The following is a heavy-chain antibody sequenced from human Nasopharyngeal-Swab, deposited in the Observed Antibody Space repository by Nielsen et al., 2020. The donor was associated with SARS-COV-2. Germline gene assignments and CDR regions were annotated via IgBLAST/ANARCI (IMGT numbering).Heavy chain of an antibody. V-gene: IGHV4-39*01. Sequence: SETLSLTCAVSGGSISSSGYYWGWIRQPPGKGLVWIVSIDDSGSTYYNPSLKSRVTISVDTSKNQFSLKLSSVTAADTAVYYCARHYYGSGSDFDYWGQGTLVTVSS. CDR2: IDDSGST. D-gene: IGHD3-10*01. CDR3: ARHYYGSGSDFDY. J-gene: IGHJ4*02. CDR1: GGSISSSGYY.